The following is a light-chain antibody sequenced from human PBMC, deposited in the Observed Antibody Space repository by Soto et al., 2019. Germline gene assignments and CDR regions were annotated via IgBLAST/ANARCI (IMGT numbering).Light chain of an antibody. CDR1: ESISRH. CDR2: PHP. Sequence: DIQMSQSPSSLSASVGDRVTITCRAAESISRHLNWYQQKPGEPLTSSSMPHPTRATGVPARFSGSGSGADFTLTISNLQSEDFAVYYCQQYTNWPPITFGQWTRLEIK. J-gene: IGKJ5*01. V-gene: IGKV1-39*01. CDR3: QQYTNWPPIT.